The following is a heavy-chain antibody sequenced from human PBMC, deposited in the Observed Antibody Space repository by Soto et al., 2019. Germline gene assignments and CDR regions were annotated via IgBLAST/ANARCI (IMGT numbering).Heavy chain of an antibody. CDR2: ISGSGGST. D-gene: IGHD4-17*01. CDR3: AKCPDYGDYVGSSEWWFDP. J-gene: IGHJ5*02. Sequence: GGSLRLSCAASGFTFSSYAMSWVRQAPGKGLEWVSAISGSGGSTYYADSVKGRFTISRDNSKNTLYLQMNSLRAEDTAVYYCAKCPDYGDYVGSSEWWFDPWGQGTLVTVSS. CDR1: GFTFSSYA. V-gene: IGHV3-23*01.